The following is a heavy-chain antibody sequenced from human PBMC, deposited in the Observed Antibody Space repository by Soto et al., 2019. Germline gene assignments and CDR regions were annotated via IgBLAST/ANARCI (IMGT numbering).Heavy chain of an antibody. V-gene: IGHV3-23*01. J-gene: IGHJ4*02. CDR2: ISGSGGST. CDR3: AKEEIHYYGSGSLRY. D-gene: IGHD3-10*01. Sequence: GGSLRLSCAASGFTFSSYAMSWVRQTPGKGLEWVSAISGSGGSTYYADSVKGRFTISRDNSKNTLYLQMNSLRAEDTAVYYCAKEEIHYYGSGSLRYWGQGTLVTVSS. CDR1: GFTFSSYA.